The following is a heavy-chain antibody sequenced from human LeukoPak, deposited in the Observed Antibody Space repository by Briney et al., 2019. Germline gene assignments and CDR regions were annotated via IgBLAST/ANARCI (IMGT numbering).Heavy chain of an antibody. CDR2: IIPIFGTA. J-gene: IGHJ6*03. V-gene: IGHV1-69*06. Sequence: WASVKVSCKAPGYTFNSYGISWVRQAPGQGLEWMGGIIPIFGTANYAQKFQGRVTITADKSTSTAYMELSSLRSEDTAVYYCASSHPNYYYYYMDVWGKGTTVTVSS. CDR1: GYTFNSYG. CDR3: ASSHPNYYYYYMDV.